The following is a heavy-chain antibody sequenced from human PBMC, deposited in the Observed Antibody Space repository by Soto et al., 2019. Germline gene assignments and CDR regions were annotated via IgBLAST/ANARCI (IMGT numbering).Heavy chain of an antibody. D-gene: IGHD2-21*01. V-gene: IGHV4-4*02. CDR2: IYHGGST. J-gene: IGHJ3*02. CDR3: ARGGLNSAAFDI. Sequence: QVHLQESGPGLVKPSGTLSLTCDISGGSIKTSNWWSWVRQAPGKRLEWIGGIYHGGSTNYNPSLKYRLTLLVDKSKNQFSLNLTSVTAADTAVYYCARGGLNSAAFDIWGQGTMVTVSS. CDR1: GGSIKTSNW.